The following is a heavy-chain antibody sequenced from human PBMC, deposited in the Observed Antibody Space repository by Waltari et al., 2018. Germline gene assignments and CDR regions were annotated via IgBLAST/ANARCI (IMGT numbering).Heavy chain of an antibody. CDR2: IYSGGST. CDR1: GFTVSSNY. D-gene: IGHD6-13*01. CDR3: ARPSSSWYGDYYYGMDV. J-gene: IGHJ6*02. Sequence: EVQLVESGGGLIQPGGSLRLSCAASGFTVSSNYMSWVRQAPGKGLEWVSVIYSGGSTYYADSVKGRFTISRDNSKNTLYLQMNSLRAEDTAVYYCARPSSSWYGDYYYGMDVWGQGTTVTVSS. V-gene: IGHV3-53*01.